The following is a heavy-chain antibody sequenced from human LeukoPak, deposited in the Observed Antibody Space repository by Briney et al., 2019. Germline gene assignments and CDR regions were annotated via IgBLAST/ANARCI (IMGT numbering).Heavy chain of an antibody. J-gene: IGHJ4*02. V-gene: IGHV1-2*02. Sequence: ASVKVSCKASGYTFTGNYMHWVRQAPGQGLEWMGWINPNSGGTNYAQKFQGRVTMTRDTSISTAYMELTRLRSDDTAVYYCAVRGYSGYDSAFDYWGQGTLVTVS. CDR3: AVRGYSGYDSAFDY. CDR1: GYTFTGNY. CDR2: INPNSGGT. D-gene: IGHD5-12*01.